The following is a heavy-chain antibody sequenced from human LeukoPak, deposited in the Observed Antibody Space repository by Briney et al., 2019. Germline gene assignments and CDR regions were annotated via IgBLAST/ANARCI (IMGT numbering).Heavy chain of an antibody. CDR2: IKQDGSEK. Sequence: GGSLRLSCAASGFTFSSYWMSWVRQAPGKGLERVANIKQDGSEKYYVDSVKGRFTISRDNAKNSLYPQMNSLRAEDTAVYYCARVEIVVVPAVPNSDYWGQGTLVTVSS. J-gene: IGHJ4*02. V-gene: IGHV3-7*01. D-gene: IGHD2-2*03. CDR3: ARVEIVVVPAVPNSDY. CDR1: GFTFSSYW.